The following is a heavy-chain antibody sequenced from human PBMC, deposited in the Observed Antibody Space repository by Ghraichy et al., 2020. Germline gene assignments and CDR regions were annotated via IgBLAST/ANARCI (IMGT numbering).Heavy chain of an antibody. Sequence: GALRRGGGASGFKGRDDWMRGGYQAPGKGLEWMANIKQDGSEKYYLDSVKGRFTISRDNAKNSLYLEIDSLRAEDTAVYYCASTVAGYFDNWGQGTLVTVSS. CDR1: GFKGRDDW. J-gene: IGHJ4*02. D-gene: IGHD2-8*02. CDR2: IKQDGSEK. CDR3: ASTVAGYFDN. V-gene: IGHV3-7*01.